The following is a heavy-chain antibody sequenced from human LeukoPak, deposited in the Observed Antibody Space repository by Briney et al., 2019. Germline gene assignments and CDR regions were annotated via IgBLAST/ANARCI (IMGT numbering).Heavy chain of an antibody. CDR2: IYPCDSDT. Sequence: GESLKISCKGSGYSFTSYWIGWVRQMPGKGLEWMGIIYPCDSDTRYSPSFQGQVTISADKSISTAYLQWSSLKASDTAMYYCARLPKEMATEISDYFDYWGQGTLVTVSS. CDR3: ARLPKEMATEISDYFDY. V-gene: IGHV5-51*01. CDR1: GYSFTSYW. D-gene: IGHD5-24*01. J-gene: IGHJ4*02.